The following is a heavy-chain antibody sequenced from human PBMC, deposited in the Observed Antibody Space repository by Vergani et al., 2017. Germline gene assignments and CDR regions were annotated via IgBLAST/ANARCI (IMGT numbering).Heavy chain of an antibody. CDR2: IYYSGST. CDR3: ARSSGHSSSLNGFDP. J-gene: IGHJ5*02. D-gene: IGHD6-13*01. Sequence: QVQLQESGPGLVKPSETLSLTCTVSGGSISSYYWSWIRQPPGKGLEWIGYIYYSGSTNYNPSLKSRVTISVDTSKNQFSLKLSSVTAADTAVYYCARSSGHSSSLNGFDPWGQGTLVTVSS. CDR1: GGSISSYY. V-gene: IGHV4-59*01.